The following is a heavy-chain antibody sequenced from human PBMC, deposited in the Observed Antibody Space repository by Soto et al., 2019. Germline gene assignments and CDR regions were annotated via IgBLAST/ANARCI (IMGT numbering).Heavy chain of an antibody. Sequence: SETLSLTCAVSGGSISSGGYSWSWIRQPPGKGLEWIGYIYHSGSTYYNPSLKSRVTISVDRSKNQFSLKLSSVTAAATAVYYCAREAAAGGGTFTWFDPGGKEPRFT. J-gene: IGHJ5*02. V-gene: IGHV4-30-2*01. D-gene: IGHD6-25*01. CDR3: AREAAAGGGTFTWFDP. CDR1: GGSISSGGYS. CDR2: IYHSGST.